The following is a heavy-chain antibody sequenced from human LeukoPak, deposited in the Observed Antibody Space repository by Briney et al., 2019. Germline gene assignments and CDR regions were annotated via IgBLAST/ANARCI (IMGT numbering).Heavy chain of an antibody. V-gene: IGHV3-30-3*01. D-gene: IGHD2-15*01. Sequence: GGSLRLSCAASGFTFSSYAMHWVRQAPGKGLEWVAVISYDGSNKYYADSVKGRFTISRDNSKNTLYLQMNSLRAEDTAVYYCAKEMVVRWGQGTLVTVSS. CDR1: GFTFSSYA. CDR2: ISYDGSNK. J-gene: IGHJ4*02. CDR3: AKEMVVR.